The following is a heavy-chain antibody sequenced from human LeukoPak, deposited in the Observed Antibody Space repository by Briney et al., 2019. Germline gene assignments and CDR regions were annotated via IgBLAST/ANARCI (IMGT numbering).Heavy chain of an antibody. J-gene: IGHJ4*02. CDR1: GGSISSGSYY. D-gene: IGHD2-2*01. CDR2: IYTSGST. CDR3: ARASEDIVVVPAFYFDY. V-gene: IGHV4-61*02. Sequence: SETLSLTCTVSGGSISSGSYYWSWIRQPAGKGREWIGRIYTSGSTNYNPSLKSRVTISVDTSKNQFSLKLSSVTAADTALYYCARASEDIVVVPAFYFDYWGQGTLVTVSS.